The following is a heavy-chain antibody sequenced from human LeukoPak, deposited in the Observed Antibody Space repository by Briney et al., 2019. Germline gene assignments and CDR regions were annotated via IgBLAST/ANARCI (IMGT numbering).Heavy chain of an antibody. CDR1: GFIFDDYA. D-gene: IGHD1-26*01. V-gene: IGHV3-9*01. J-gene: IGHJ4*02. CDR2: ISWNSGTI. Sequence: GRSLRLSCAASGFIFDDYAMHWVRQAPGKGLEWVSGISWNSGTIDYVDSVKGRFTISRDNAKNSLYLQMNSLRAEDTALYYCARDRGPVGATTGFDYWGQGTLVTVSS. CDR3: ARDRGPVGATTGFDY.